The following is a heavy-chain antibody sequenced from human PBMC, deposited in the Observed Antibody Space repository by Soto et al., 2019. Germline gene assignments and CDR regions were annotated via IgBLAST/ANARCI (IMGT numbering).Heavy chain of an antibody. CDR2: ISVSGSTM. CDR3: AREHTYDAFDI. J-gene: IGHJ3*02. D-gene: IGHD2-8*01. V-gene: IGHV3-48*03. CDR1: GFTFSSYE. Sequence: PGGSLRLSCAASGFTFSSYEMNWVRQAPGKGLEWVSSISVSGSTMYYADSVKGRFTISRDNAKNSLYLQMNSLRVEDTAVYYCAREHTYDAFDIWGQGTMVTVSS.